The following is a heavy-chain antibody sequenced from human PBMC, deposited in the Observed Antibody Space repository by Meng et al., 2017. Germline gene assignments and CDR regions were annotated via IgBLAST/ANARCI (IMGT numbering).Heavy chain of an antibody. V-gene: IGHV1-69*05. CDR1: VGPFSSYA. J-gene: IGHJ4*02. Sequence: HVHVVTSGAVVDKLWSSVKVSCKASVGPFSSYAISWGRQAPGQGLEWMGGIIPIFGTANYAQKFQGRVTITTDESTSTAYMELSSLRSEDTAVYYCARGVNYGDDVYWGQGTLVTVSS. D-gene: IGHD4-17*01. CDR2: IIPIFGTA. CDR3: ARGVNYGDDVY.